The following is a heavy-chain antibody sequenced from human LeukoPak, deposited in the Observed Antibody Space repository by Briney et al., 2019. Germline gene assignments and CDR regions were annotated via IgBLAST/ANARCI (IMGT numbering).Heavy chain of an antibody. CDR2: INEDGRLK. Sequence: GRSLRLSCAASGFTFSSYAMHWVRQAPGKGLEWVAIINEDGRLKKYVDSVKDRFFISRDNTKSSLHLQLTSLRADDTAVYYCARVGKNGWDFDHWGQGTLVTVSS. V-gene: IGHV3-7*01. D-gene: IGHD6-19*01. J-gene: IGHJ4*02. CDR3: ARVGKNGWDFDH. CDR1: GFTFSSYA.